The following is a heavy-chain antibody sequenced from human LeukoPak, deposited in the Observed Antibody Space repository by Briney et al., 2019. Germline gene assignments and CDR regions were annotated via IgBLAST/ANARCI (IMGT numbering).Heavy chain of an antibody. J-gene: IGHJ3*01. CDR1: GGSISSSYYY. V-gene: IGHV4-39*01. CDR3: ARSRGYSGYAYDAFDL. Sequence: SETLSLTCTVSGGSISSSYYYWGWIRQPPGKGLEWIGSIYYSGSTYYNPSLKSRVTISVDTSKNQFSLKLRSVTAADTAVYYCARSRGYSGYAYDAFDLWGQGTMVTVSS. CDR2: IYYSGST. D-gene: IGHD5-12*01.